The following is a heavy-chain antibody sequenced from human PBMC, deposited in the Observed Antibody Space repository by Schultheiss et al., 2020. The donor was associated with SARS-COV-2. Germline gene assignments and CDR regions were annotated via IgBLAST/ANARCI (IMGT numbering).Heavy chain of an antibody. CDR2: INSDGSST. V-gene: IGHV3-74*01. D-gene: IGHD3-9*01. CDR3: ARGGLRYFDWLIWYFDL. Sequence: GGSLRLSCAASGFTFSSYWMHWVRQAPGKGLVWVSRINSDGSSTRNADSVKGRFTISRDNAKKLLYLQMNSLRAEDTALYYCARGGLRYFDWLIWYFDLWGRGTLVTVSS. CDR1: GFTFSSYW. J-gene: IGHJ2*01.